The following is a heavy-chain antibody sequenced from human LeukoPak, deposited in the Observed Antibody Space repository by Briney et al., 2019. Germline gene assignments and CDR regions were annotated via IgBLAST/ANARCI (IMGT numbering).Heavy chain of an antibody. CDR1: GYTFTGYS. CDR2: IIPIFGTA. D-gene: IGHD6-19*01. Sequence: VASVKVSGKTSGYTFTGYSIHWVRQAPGQGLEWMGGIIPIFGTANYAQKFQGRVTIIADKSTSTAYMELRSLRSDDTAVYYCATDLVAVAGTDNILNWFDPWGQGTLVTVSS. CDR3: ATDLVAVAGTDNILNWFDP. J-gene: IGHJ5*02. V-gene: IGHV1-69*06.